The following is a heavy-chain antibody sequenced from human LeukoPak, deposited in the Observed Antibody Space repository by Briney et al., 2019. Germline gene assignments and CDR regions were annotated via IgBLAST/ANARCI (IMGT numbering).Heavy chain of an antibody. CDR1: GLTVGFKC. CDR2: IYSGGSS. J-gene: IGHJ4*02. CDR3: ATRPDGNDVPYFDY. D-gene: IGHD5-12*01. V-gene: IGHV3-66*01. Sequence: GGSLRLSCAASGLTVGFKCMSWVRQAPGKGLEWVSIIYSGGSSYYADSVKGRFTVPRDTSKNTLYLQMNSLRAEDTAVYYCATRPDGNDVPYFDYWGQGTLVTVSS.